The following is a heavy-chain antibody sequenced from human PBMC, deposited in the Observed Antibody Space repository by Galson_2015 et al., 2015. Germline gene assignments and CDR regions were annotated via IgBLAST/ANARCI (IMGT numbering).Heavy chain of an antibody. J-gene: IGHJ3*02. CDR3: AKDHVDTAMVWDGAFDI. D-gene: IGHD5-18*01. V-gene: IGHV3-43*01. CDR2: ISWDGGST. Sequence: SLRLSCAASGFTFDDYTMHWVRQAPGKGLEWVSLISWDGGSTYYADSVKGRFTISRDNSKNSLYLQMNSLRTEDTALYYCAKDHVDTAMVWDGAFDIWGQGTMVTVSS. CDR1: GFTFDDYT.